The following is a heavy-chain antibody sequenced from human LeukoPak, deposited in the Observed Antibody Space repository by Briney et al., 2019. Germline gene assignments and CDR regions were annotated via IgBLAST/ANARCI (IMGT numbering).Heavy chain of an antibody. V-gene: IGHV1-2*02. J-gene: IGHJ3*02. CDR2: INPKSGGT. Sequence: GASVKVSCRTSGYTFSNYCMHWVRQAPGQGPEWMGWINPKSGGTDYAQRFQGRVTMTRDTSISTAYMELSGLRSDDTAVYYCARDGVYSTNFDAFDIWGQGTMVTVSS. CDR3: ARDGVYSTNFDAFDI. CDR1: GYTFSNYC. D-gene: IGHD6-13*01.